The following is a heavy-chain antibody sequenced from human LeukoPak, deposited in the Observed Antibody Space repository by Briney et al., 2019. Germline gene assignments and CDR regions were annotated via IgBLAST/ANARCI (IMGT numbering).Heavy chain of an antibody. D-gene: IGHD2-2*01. J-gene: IGHJ4*02. Sequence: SETLSLTCTVSGGSIISYYWSWIRQPPGKGLEWIGYIYYSGSTNYNPSLKSRVTISVDTSKNQFSLKLSSVTAADTAVYYCARAVVAAAPLGYWGQGTLVTVSS. V-gene: IGHV4-59*01. CDR2: IYYSGST. CDR1: GGSIISYY. CDR3: ARAVVAAAPLGY.